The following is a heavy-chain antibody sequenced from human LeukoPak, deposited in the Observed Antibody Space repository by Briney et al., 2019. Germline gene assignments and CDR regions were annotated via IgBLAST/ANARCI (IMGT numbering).Heavy chain of an antibody. Sequence: GGSLRLSCAASGFTLSSYGMHWVRQAPGKGLEWVAVIWYDGSNKYYADSVKGRFTISRDNSKNTLYLQMNSLRAEDTAVYYCAKGVVALDYWGQGTLVTVSS. CDR1: GFTLSSYG. D-gene: IGHD2-15*01. J-gene: IGHJ4*02. CDR3: AKGVVALDY. CDR2: IWYDGSNK. V-gene: IGHV3-33*06.